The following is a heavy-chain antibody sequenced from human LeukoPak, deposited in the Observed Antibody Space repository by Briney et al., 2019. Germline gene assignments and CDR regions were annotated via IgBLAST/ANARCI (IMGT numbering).Heavy chain of an antibody. V-gene: IGHV3-23*01. CDR2: ISGSGGST. CDR1: GFTFSSYA. D-gene: IGHD5-18*01. CDR3: AKDHPKIQLWSFGAFDI. J-gene: IGHJ3*02. Sequence: GGSLRLSCAASGFTFSSYAMSWVRQAPGKGLEWVSAISGSGGSTYYADSVKGRFTISRDNSKNTLYLQMNSLRAEDTAVYYCAKDHPKIQLWSFGAFDIWGQGTMVTVSS.